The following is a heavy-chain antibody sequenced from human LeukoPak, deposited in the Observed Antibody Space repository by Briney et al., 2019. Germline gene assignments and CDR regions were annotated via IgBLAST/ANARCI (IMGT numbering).Heavy chain of an antibody. CDR3: ARDPRITGTKESDY. CDR1: GYTFTSYY. V-gene: IGHV1-46*01. D-gene: IGHD1-7*01. CDR2: INPSGGST. Sequence: ALVKVSCKASGYTFTSYYMHWVRQAPGQELEWMGIINPSGGSTSYAQKFQGRVTMTRETSTSTVYMERSSLRSEDTAVYYCARDPRITGTKESDYWGQGTLVTVSS. J-gene: IGHJ4*02.